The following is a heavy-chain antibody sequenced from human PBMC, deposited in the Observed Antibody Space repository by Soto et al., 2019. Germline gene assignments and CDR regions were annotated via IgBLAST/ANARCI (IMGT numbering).Heavy chain of an antibody. D-gene: IGHD2-15*01. CDR1: GGSMRSGNYA. CDR3: ARGPGGGSNWFDP. Sequence: SETLSLTCAVSGGSMRSGNYAWSWIRQPPGKGPEWIGYIYDHGNPYYSPSLKSRVSISVDRSKNQFSLKLTSVTAADTAVYSCARGPGGGSNWFDPWGQGTLVTVSS. V-gene: IGHV4-30-2*01. J-gene: IGHJ5*02. CDR2: IYDHGNP.